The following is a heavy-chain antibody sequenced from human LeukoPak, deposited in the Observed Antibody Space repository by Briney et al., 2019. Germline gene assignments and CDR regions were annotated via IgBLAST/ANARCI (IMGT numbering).Heavy chain of an antibody. J-gene: IGHJ4*02. CDR3: ARDQLLMLRLTEIHYFDA. D-gene: IGHD2-2*01. Sequence: PGRSLRLSCAGSGFTFSGYAMHWVRQAPDKGLEWVAVISYDGNNKYYADSVKGRFTISRDNSKNTLYLQMNSLRPEDTVVYYCARDQLLMLRLTEIHYFDAWGQGTLVTVSS. CDR2: ISYDGNNK. V-gene: IGHV3-30*04. CDR1: GFTFSGYA.